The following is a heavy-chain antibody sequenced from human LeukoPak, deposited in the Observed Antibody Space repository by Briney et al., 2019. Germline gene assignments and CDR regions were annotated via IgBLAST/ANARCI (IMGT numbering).Heavy chain of an antibody. J-gene: IGHJ4*02. CDR2: IHNDGST. V-gene: IGHV3-66*01. D-gene: IGHD1-1*01. CDR3: ARGFLQLTPYYFDY. CDR1: GFDVSINY. Sequence: PGGSLRLSCAASGFDVSINYMNWIRQSPEKGLEWVSIIHNDGSTYYADSVKGRFTVSRDNPKNTVSLQMDSLRVDDTGIYYCARGFLQLTPYYFDYWGQGALVTVSS.